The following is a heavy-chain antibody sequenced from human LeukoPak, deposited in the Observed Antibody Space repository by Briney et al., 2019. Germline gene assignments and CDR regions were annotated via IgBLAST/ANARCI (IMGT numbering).Heavy chain of an antibody. CDR3: ARYSDYYDSSGYYFDY. D-gene: IGHD3-22*01. CDR2: INHSGST. J-gene: IGHJ4*02. Sequence: SETLFLTCAVYGGSFSGYYWSWIRQPPGKGLEWIGEINHSGSTNYNPSLKSRVTISVDTSKNQFSLKLSSVTAADTAVYYCARYSDYYDSSGYYFDYWGQGTLVTVSS. V-gene: IGHV4-34*01. CDR1: GGSFSGYY.